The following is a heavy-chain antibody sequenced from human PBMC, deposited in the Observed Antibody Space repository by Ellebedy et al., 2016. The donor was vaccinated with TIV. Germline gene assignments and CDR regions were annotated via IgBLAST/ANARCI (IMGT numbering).Heavy chain of an antibody. D-gene: IGHD4-17*01. Sequence: GGSLRLSXAASGFTFSSYSMNWVRQAPGKGLEWVSSISSSSSYIYYADSVKGRFTISRDNAKNSLYLQMNSLRAEDTAVYYCARDSYGDYEYYYYGMDVWGQGTTVTVSS. CDR1: GFTFSSYS. CDR2: ISSSSSYI. J-gene: IGHJ6*02. CDR3: ARDSYGDYEYYYYGMDV. V-gene: IGHV3-21*01.